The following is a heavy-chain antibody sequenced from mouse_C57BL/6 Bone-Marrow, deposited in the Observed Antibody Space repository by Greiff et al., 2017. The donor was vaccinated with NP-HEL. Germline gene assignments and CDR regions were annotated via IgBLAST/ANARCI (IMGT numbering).Heavy chain of an antibody. D-gene: IGHD2-2*01. Sequence: QVHVKQSGAELVRPGTSVKVSCKASGYAFTNYLIEWVKQRPGQGLEWIGVINPGSGGTNYNEKFKGKATLTADKSSSTAYMQLSSLTSEDSAVYFCAREGDGYDVGRYAMDYWGQGTSVTVSS. CDR3: AREGDGYDVGRYAMDY. J-gene: IGHJ4*01. V-gene: IGHV1-54*01. CDR2: INPGSGGT. CDR1: GYAFTNYL.